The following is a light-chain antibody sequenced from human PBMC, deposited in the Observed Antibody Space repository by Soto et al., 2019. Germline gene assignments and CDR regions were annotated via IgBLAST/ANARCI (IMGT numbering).Light chain of an antibody. CDR1: RDDVGGYNY. CDR2: DVH. Sequence: QSALTQPPSASGSPGQSITISCTGSRDDVGGYNYVSWYQQHPGKAPKLIIYDVHKRPSGVPDRFSGSKSDNTASLTVSGPQTDDEADYYCNSYAGRNNFVFGTGTKVTVL. V-gene: IGLV2-8*01. J-gene: IGLJ1*01. CDR3: NSYAGRNNFV.